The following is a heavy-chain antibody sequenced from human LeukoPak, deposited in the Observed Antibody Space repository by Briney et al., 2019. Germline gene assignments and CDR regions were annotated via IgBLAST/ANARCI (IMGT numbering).Heavy chain of an antibody. CDR2: IYHSGST. J-gene: IGHJ3*02. CDR3: ARVSVRSSGYYGSAFDI. CDR1: GYSISSGYY. Sequence: SETLSLTCTVSGYSISSGYYWGWIRQPPGKGLEWIGSIYHSGSTYYNPSLKSRVTISVDTSKNQFSLKLSSVTAADTAVYYCARVSVRSSGYYGSAFDIWGQGTMVTVSS. V-gene: IGHV4-38-2*02. D-gene: IGHD3-22*01.